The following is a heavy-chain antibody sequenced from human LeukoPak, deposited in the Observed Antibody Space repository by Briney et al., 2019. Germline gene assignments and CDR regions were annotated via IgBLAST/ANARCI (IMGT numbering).Heavy chain of an antibody. CDR2: ISHDGSKK. CDR1: GFAFSSYA. D-gene: IGHD3-10*01. Sequence: PGRSLRLSCAASGFAFSSYAVHWVRQAPGKELECVAVISHDGSKKYYADFVKGRFTISRDNSKNTLYLHMNSLIPEDTAVYFCAKDWKFYYVSGSFFPDNWGQGTLVTVSS. J-gene: IGHJ4*02. V-gene: IGHV3-30-3*01. CDR3: AKDWKFYYVSGSFFPDN.